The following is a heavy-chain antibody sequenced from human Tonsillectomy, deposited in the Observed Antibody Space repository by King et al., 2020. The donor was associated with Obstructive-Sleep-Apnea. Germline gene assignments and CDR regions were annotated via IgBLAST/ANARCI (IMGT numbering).Heavy chain of an antibody. CDR3: ARGDCSDPTCYVGGEDWFDP. CDR2: IYYNGGT. J-gene: IGHJ5*02. D-gene: IGHD2-2*01. V-gene: IGHV4-30-4*01. CDR1: GGSISSGDYY. Sequence: VQLQESGPGLVKPSQTLSLTCSVSGGSISSGDYYWSWIRQSPGKGLEWIGYIYYNGGTYYNPSLRSRVMISRDTSKNHFSLHLRSVTAADTGVYFCARGDCSDPTCYVGGEDWFDPWGQGTRVTVSS.